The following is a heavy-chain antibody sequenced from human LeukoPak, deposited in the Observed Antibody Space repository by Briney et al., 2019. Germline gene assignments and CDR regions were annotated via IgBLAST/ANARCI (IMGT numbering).Heavy chain of an antibody. Sequence: QPGGSLRLSCAASGFTFSSYPMTWVRQAPGDGLDWVSTIGDSGGNTFYAGSVKGRFTISRDNSKNTLFLQMISLRAEDTAVYYCARDVGITVGATDYWGQGALVTVSS. D-gene: IGHD1-26*01. V-gene: IGHV3-23*01. CDR3: ARDVGITVGATDY. CDR1: GFTFSSYP. J-gene: IGHJ4*02. CDR2: IGDSGGNT.